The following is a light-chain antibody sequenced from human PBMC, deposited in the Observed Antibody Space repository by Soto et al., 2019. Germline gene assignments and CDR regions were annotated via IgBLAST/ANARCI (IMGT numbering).Light chain of an antibody. V-gene: IGKV1-9*01. J-gene: IGKJ1*01. CDR2: GAS. CDR1: QGVRSY. Sequence: ASVGDRVTITCRASQGVRSYLAWFQQRPGKAPKLLIFGASTLQNGVPARFSGGGFGTEFTLTITSLQPEDFATYYCHQVYTYPRTFGQGTKVDIK. CDR3: HQVYTYPRT.